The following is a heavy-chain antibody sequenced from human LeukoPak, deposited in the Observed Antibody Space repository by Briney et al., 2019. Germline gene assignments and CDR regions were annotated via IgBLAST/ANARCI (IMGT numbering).Heavy chain of an antibody. D-gene: IGHD3-22*01. CDR2: IKTDGSQI. CDR3: AKDTPSVVMFDY. Sequence: GGSLRLSCAASGFIFSNYWMTWVRQAPGKGLEWVANIKTDGSQIYYVDSVKGRFTISRDNAKNSLYLQMNSLRAEDTAVYYCAKDTPSVVMFDYWGQGTLVTVSS. CDR1: GFIFSNYW. V-gene: IGHV3-7*01. J-gene: IGHJ4*02.